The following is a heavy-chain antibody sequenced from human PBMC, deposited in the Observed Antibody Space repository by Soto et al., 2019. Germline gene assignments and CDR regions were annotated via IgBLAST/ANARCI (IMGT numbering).Heavy chain of an antibody. CDR2: IYPGDSDT. J-gene: IGHJ6*02. CDR1: GYSFTSYW. V-gene: IGHV5-51*01. CDR3: ARHVCSRGSGIYCFPEDGMDV. Sequence: PGESLKISCKGSGYSFTSYWIGWVRQMPGKGLEWMGIIYPGDSDTRYSPSVQGQVTISADKSISTAYLQWSSLKASDTAVYYCARHVCSRGSGIYCFPEDGMDVWGQGTTVTVSS. D-gene: IGHD3-10*01.